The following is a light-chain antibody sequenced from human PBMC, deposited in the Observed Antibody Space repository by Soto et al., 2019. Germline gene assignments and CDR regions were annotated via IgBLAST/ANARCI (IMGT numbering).Light chain of an antibody. CDR3: CSYAGSFYYV. CDR1: SSDVGGYNY. CDR2: DVS. V-gene: IGLV2-11*01. Sequence: QSVLTQPRSVSGSPGQSVTISCTGTSSDVGGYNYVSWYQQHPGKAPKLMIYDVSKRPSGVPDRFSGSKSGNTASLTISGLQAEDEADYYCCSYAGSFYYVFGTGTKLTV. J-gene: IGLJ1*01.